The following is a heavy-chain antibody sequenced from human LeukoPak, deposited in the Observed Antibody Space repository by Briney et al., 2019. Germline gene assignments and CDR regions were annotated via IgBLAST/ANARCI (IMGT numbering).Heavy chain of an antibody. CDR3: ARDRRLTMFDY. CDR2: ISSSSSYI. CDR1: GFTFSSYS. V-gene: IGHV3-21*01. J-gene: IGHJ4*02. Sequence: GGSLRLSCAAPGFTFSSYSMNWVRQAPGKGLEWVSSISSSSSYIYYADSVKGRFTISRDNAKNSLYLQMNSLRAEDTAVYYCARDRRLTMFDYWGQGTLVTVSS. D-gene: IGHD3-10*01.